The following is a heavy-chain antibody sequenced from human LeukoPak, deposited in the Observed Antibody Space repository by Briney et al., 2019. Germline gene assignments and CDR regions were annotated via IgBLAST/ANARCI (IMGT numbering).Heavy chain of an antibody. V-gene: IGHV4-39*01. D-gene: IGHD1-26*01. CDR2: ISHSGST. J-gene: IGHJ4*02. CDR1: GGSISSGSYY. Sequence: SETLSLTCTVSGGSISSGSYYWGWVRQPPRKGLEWIATISHSGSTYYNPSLKSRVTISLDTSQNQFSLKLSSVTAAYTAVYYCARQSGGNTWPFDYWGQGTRVTVSS. CDR3: ARQSGGNTWPFDY.